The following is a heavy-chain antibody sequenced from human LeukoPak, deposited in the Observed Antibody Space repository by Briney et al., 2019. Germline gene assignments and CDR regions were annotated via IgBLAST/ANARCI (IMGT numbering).Heavy chain of an antibody. CDR3: AKDYGSSSWYPDYFDY. Sequence: GRSLRLSCAASGFTFSSYGMHWVRQAPGKGLEWVAVISYDGSNKYYADSVKGRFTISRDNSKNTLYLQMNSLRAEDTAVYYCAKDYGSSSWYPDYFDYWGQGTLVTVSS. J-gene: IGHJ4*02. V-gene: IGHV3-30*18. CDR2: ISYDGSNK. D-gene: IGHD6-13*01. CDR1: GFTFSSYG.